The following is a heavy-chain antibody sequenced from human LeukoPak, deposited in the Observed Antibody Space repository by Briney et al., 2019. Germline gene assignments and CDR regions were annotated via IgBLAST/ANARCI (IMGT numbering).Heavy chain of an antibody. V-gene: IGHV3-30*18. Sequence: GGSLRLSCAASGFTFSSYGMHWVRQAPGKGLEWVAVISYDGSNKYYADSVKGRFTISRDNSKNTLYLQMNSLRAEDTAVYYCAKESRSGRSAINYYYGMDVWGQGTTVTVSS. CDR2: ISYDGSNK. CDR3: AKESRSGRSAINYYYGMDV. CDR1: GFTFSSYG. D-gene: IGHD3-10*01. J-gene: IGHJ6*02.